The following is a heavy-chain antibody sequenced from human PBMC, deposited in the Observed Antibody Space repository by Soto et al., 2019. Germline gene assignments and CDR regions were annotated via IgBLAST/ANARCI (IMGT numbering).Heavy chain of an antibody. Sequence: EVQLVESGGGLVQPGGSLRLSCAASGFTLRTYDMHWVRQAPGKGLEWVSVIGSGADTYHSGSVRGRFTISREDANNSLYLQMNKLRAGDTAVYYCVRERAVAEPPDYYYFYYMDLWGKGTTVTVSS. D-gene: IGHD6-19*01. CDR3: VRERAVAEPPDYYYFYYMDL. J-gene: IGHJ6*03. V-gene: IGHV3-13*01. CDR2: IGSGADT. CDR1: GFTLRTYD.